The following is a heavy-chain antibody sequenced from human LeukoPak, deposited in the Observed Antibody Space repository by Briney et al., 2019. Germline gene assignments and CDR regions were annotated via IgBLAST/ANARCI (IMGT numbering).Heavy chain of an antibody. J-gene: IGHJ4*02. D-gene: IGHD3-3*02. CDR1: GFTFSSYS. CDR2: ISSSSSTI. Sequence: PGGSLRLSCAASGFTFSSYSMNWVRQAAGRGLEWASYISSSSSTIYYADSVKGRFTISRDNAKNSLYLQMNSLRAEDTAVYYCARPHGHELALDYWGQGTLVTVSS. V-gene: IGHV3-48*01. CDR3: ARPHGHELALDY.